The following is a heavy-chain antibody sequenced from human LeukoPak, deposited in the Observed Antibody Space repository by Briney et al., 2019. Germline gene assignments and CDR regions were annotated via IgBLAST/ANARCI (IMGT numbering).Heavy chain of an antibody. CDR3: ARLMDNNYDGSAFDY. CDR2: IIPILGIA. CDR1: GYTFTSYG. D-gene: IGHD3-22*01. V-gene: IGHV1-18*01. J-gene: IGHJ4*02. Sequence: ASVKVSCKASGYTFTSYGISWVRQAPGQGLEWMGRIIPILGIANYAQKVQGRVTMTTDTSATTAYLELRSLTSDDTALYYCARLMDNNYDGSAFDYWGQGTLVTVSS.